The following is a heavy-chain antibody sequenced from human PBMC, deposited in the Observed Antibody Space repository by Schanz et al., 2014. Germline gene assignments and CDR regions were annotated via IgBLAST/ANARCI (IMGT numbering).Heavy chain of an antibody. Sequence: QVLLVQSGAEVKKPGASVKVSCKASGYRFIGYYVHWVRQAPGQGLEWMGRVSPYSGDTNYAQMFQGRVTMTRDTSISTAYMELSRLKSDDTAVYYCARAFGGYDPAGALDYWGQGTLVIVSS. D-gene: IGHD5-12*01. CDR1: GYRFIGYY. J-gene: IGHJ4*02. CDR3: ARAFGGYDPAGALDY. V-gene: IGHV1-2*06. CDR2: VSPYSGDT.